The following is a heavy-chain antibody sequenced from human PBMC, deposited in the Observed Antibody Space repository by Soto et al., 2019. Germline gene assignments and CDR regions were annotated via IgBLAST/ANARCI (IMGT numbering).Heavy chain of an antibody. V-gene: IGHV3-43*01. CDR3: AKEGKESGSVSPYSSSVMAV. CDR2: ISWDGGST. D-gene: IGHD5-12*01. J-gene: IGHJ6*02. Sequence: GGSLILSCAASGFTFDDYTMHWVRQAPGKGLEWVSLISWDGGSTYYADSVKGRFTISRDNSKDSLYLQMNSLRTEDTAWYCCAKEGKESGSVSPYSSSVMAVWAQGPTVTVSS. CDR1: GFTFDDYT.